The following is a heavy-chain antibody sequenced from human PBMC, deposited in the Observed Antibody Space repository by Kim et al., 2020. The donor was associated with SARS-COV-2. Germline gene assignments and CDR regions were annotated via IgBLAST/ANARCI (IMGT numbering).Heavy chain of an antibody. V-gene: IGHV3-64*04. Sequence: GGSLRLSCAGSGFTFSDYAINWVRRAPGKGLQYVSATTRSGDGSFYADSVEGRFTISRDNSKNTLYLQMKSLRVEDTAVYYCWRYWRNYGAVNWGKGTLVIVSA. D-gene: IGHD3-10*01. J-gene: IGHJ4*02. CDR3: WRYWRNYGAVN. CDR2: TTRSGDGS. CDR1: GFTFSDYA.